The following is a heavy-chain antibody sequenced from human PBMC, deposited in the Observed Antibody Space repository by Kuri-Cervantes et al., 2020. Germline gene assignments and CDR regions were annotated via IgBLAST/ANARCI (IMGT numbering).Heavy chain of an antibody. CDR1: GFTFRSYA. CDR3: ARGEGRFLEWFHPQFDY. D-gene: IGHD3-3*01. CDR2: ISYDGSNK. Sequence: GESLKISCAASGFTFRSYAIHWVRQAPGKGLEWVAVISYDGSNKHYADSVKGRFTISRDNSKNTLYVQMNSLRADDMAVYYCARGEGRFLEWFHPQFDYWCQGTLVTVSS. V-gene: IGHV3-30-3*01. J-gene: IGHJ4*02.